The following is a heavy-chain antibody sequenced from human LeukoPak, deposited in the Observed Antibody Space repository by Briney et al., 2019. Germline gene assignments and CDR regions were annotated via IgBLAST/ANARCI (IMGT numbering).Heavy chain of an antibody. Sequence: GGSLRLSCAASGFTFSSYWMSWVRQAPGKGLEWVANIKQDGSEKYYVDSVKGRFTISRDNAKNSLYLQMNSLRAEDTAVYYCAREWRKAGYSSSWYAPRAFDIWGQGTMVTVSS. CDR1: GFTFSSYW. D-gene: IGHD6-13*01. V-gene: IGHV3-7*01. CDR2: IKQDGSEK. J-gene: IGHJ3*02. CDR3: AREWRKAGYSSSWYAPRAFDI.